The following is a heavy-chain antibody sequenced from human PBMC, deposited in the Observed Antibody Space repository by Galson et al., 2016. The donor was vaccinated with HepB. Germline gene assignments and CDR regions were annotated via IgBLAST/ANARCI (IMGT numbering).Heavy chain of an antibody. CDR2: IRQDGSEK. D-gene: IGHD3-22*01. J-gene: IGHJ4*02. CDR3: ARFFYDTSVYRKLDY. Sequence: SLRLSCAASGFVFSTYGMHWVRQAPGKGLEWVANIRQDGSEKSYVDSVKGRFTVSRDNAKNSLYLHMNSLRAEDAAVYFCARFFYDTSVYRKLDYWGQGALVTVSA. CDR1: GFVFSTYG. V-gene: IGHV3-7*04.